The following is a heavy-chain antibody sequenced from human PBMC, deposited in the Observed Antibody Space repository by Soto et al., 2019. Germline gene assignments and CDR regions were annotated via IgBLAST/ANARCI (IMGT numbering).Heavy chain of an antibody. Sequence: QVQLVQSGAEVKKPGSSVKVSCRTSGGTFKNYGFSWVRQAPGQGLEWMGGIIPMFGTTNYGQIFQGRLTIIADEHTSTASMELSSLNPEYTAVYYCAVEIGGTGLHLWGEGTLVTVSS. CDR1: GGTFKNYG. J-gene: IGHJ5*02. CDR3: AVEIGGTGLHL. D-gene: IGHD3-9*01. V-gene: IGHV1-69*12. CDR2: IIPMFGTT.